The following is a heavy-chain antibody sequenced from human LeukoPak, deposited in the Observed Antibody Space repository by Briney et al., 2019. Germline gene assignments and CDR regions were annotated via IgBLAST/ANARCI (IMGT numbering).Heavy chain of an antibody. V-gene: IGHV4-39*07. D-gene: IGHD6-13*01. CDR2: IYYSGST. CDR3: ARTSSSWYFDWGY. J-gene: IGHJ4*02. Sequence: MPSETLSLTCTVSGGSISSSSYYWGWIRQPPGKGLEWIGSIYYSGSTYYNPSLKSRVTISVDTSKNQFSLKLSSVTAADTAVYYCARTSSSWYFDWGYWGQGTLVTVSS. CDR1: GGSISSSSYY.